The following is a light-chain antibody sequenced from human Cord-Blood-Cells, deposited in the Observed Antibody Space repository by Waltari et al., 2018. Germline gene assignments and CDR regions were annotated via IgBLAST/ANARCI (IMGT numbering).Light chain of an antibody. Sequence: QSVLTQPPSVSGAPGQRVTISCTGSSSNIGAGSHVHWYQQLPGTAPNHLIYGNSNRPSGVPDRFSGSKSGTSASLAITGLQAEDEADYYCQSYDSSLSGYVFGTGTKVTVL. J-gene: IGLJ1*01. CDR3: QSYDSSLSGYV. V-gene: IGLV1-40*01. CDR2: GNS. CDR1: SSNIGAGSH.